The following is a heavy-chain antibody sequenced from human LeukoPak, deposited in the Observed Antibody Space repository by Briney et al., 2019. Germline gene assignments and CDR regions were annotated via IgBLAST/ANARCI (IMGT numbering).Heavy chain of an antibody. CDR1: GGSFNGHY. Sequence: PSETLSLTCGVYGGSFNGHYWSWTRQPPGNGREGIGEINHSGSSNYSPSLESRVTISMDTSKTQFSLKLTSVTAADTAVYYCARERHDMITFVWQGFDPWGQGTLVTVSS. D-gene: IGHD3-16*01. CDR2: INHSGSS. J-gene: IGHJ5*02. V-gene: IGHV4-34*01. CDR3: ARERHDMITFVWQGFDP.